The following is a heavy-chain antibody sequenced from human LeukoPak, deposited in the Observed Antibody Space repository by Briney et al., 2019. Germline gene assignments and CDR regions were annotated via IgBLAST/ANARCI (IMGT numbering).Heavy chain of an antibody. CDR1: GGSISSGGYY. Sequence: KPSQTLSLTYTVSGGSISSGGYYWSWIRQHPGKGLEWIGYIYYSGSTYYSPFLKSRVTISVDTSKNQFSLKLSSVTAADTAVYYCARAEMATIPTGYWGQGTLVTVSS. CDR2: IYYSGST. V-gene: IGHV4-31*03. J-gene: IGHJ4*02. D-gene: IGHD5-24*01. CDR3: ARAEMATIPTGY.